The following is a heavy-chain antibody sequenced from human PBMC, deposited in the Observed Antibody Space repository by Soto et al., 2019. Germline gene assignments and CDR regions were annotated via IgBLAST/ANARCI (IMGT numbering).Heavy chain of an antibody. Sequence: SGPTLVNPTQTLTLTCTFSGFSLSTSGVGVGWIRQPPGKALEWLALIYWDDDKRYSPSLKSRLTITKDTSKNQVVLTMTNMDPVDTATYYCAHRRLGAGYYDSSGYSSTFGHDFDIWGQGTMVTVSS. V-gene: IGHV2-5*02. CDR3: AHRRLGAGYYDSSGYSSTFGHDFDI. J-gene: IGHJ3*02. CDR1: GFSLSTSGVG. D-gene: IGHD3-22*01. CDR2: IYWDDDK.